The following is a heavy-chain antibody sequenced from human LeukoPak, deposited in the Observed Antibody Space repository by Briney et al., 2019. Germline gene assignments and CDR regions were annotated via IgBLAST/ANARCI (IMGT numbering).Heavy chain of an antibody. V-gene: IGHV3-48*01. CDR3: ARDQSYYYDSSGKV. D-gene: IGHD3-22*01. Sequence: GGSLRLSCAASGFTFSSYSMNWVRQAPGKGLEWVSYISSSSSTIYYADSVKGRFTISRDNAKNSLYLQMNSLRAEDTAVYYCARDQSYYYDSSGKVWGKGITVTVSS. J-gene: IGHJ6*04. CDR2: ISSSSSTI. CDR1: GFTFSSYS.